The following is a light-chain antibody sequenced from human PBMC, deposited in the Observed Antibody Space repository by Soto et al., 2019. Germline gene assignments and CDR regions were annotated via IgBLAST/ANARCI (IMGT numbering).Light chain of an antibody. CDR3: QQYNSYSLT. CDR1: PGISTW. J-gene: IGKJ4*01. Sequence: DSPMTQSPSTLSASVGDRITITCRASPGISTWLAWYQQKPGKAPKLLIYKASTLESGVPSRFSGSGSGTEFTLTISSLQHDDLARYSCQQYNSYSLTFGGGTKVEIK. CDR2: KAS. V-gene: IGKV1-5*03.